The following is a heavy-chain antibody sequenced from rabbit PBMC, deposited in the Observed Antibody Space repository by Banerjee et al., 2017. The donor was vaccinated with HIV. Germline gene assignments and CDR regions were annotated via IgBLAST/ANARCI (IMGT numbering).Heavy chain of an antibody. CDR3: VRAGVYAGSSSYTGFDFNL. J-gene: IGHJ4*01. V-gene: IGHV1S45*01. D-gene: IGHD8-1*01. CDR2: IYDGRSGYT. Sequence: QEQLVESGGGLVTLGGSLKVTCTASGFSFSSGYDMCWVRQAPGKGLEWIACIYDGRSGYTDYATWAKGRFTISKTSSTTVTLQMTSLTAADTATYFCVRAGVYAGSSSYTGFDFNLWGPGTLVTVS. CDR1: GFSFSSGYD.